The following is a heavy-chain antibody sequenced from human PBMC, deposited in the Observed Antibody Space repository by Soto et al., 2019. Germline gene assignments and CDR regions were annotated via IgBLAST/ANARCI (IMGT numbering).Heavy chain of an antibody. CDR1: GDSVTFGHHY. CDR2: IFFTGAT. V-gene: IGHV4-61*01. CDR3: ARGRSGSAGSSLGRRMDV. D-gene: IGHD3-10*01. J-gene: IGHJ6*02. Sequence: PSETLSLTCVVSGDSVTFGHHYWTWIRQPPGKGLEWIGHIFFTGATNCSPSLKSRVTMSVDTSKSQFSLNLTSVTAADSAIYYCARGRSGSAGSSLGRRMDVWGQGTTVTVSS.